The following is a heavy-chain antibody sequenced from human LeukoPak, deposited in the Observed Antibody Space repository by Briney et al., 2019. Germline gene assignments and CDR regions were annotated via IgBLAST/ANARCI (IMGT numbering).Heavy chain of an antibody. Sequence: ASVKVSCKASGYTFTGYYMHWVRQAPGQGLEWMGRINPNSGGTNYAQKFQGRVTMTRDTSISTAYMELSRLRSDDSAVYYCARDRGGYAQRGYFDYWGQGTLVTVSS. V-gene: IGHV1-2*06. J-gene: IGHJ4*02. CDR1: GYTFTGYY. CDR3: ARDRGGYAQRGYFDY. CDR2: INPNSGGT. D-gene: IGHD5-12*01.